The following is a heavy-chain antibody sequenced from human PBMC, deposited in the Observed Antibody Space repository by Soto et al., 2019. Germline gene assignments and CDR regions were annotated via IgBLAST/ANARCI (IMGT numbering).Heavy chain of an antibody. V-gene: IGHV4-59*01. J-gene: IGHJ3*02. CDR3: ARLRTAFDI. Sequence: SETLSLTCTVSGGSISIYYWSWIRQPPGKGLEWIGHVYYSGSTNYNPSLRGRVTISVDKSKNQFSLKLSSVTAAETAVYYCARLRTAFDIWGQGTMVTVSS. CDR2: VYYSGST. CDR1: GGSISIYY.